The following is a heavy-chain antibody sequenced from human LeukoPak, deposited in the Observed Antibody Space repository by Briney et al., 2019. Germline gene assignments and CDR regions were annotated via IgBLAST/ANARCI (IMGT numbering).Heavy chain of an antibody. V-gene: IGHV4-59*08. D-gene: IGHD4-23*01. J-gene: IGHJ4*02. CDR1: GGSISSYY. Sequence: PSETLSLTCTVSGGSISSYYWSWIRQPPGKGLEWIGYIYYSGSTNYNPSLKSRVTISVDTSKNQFSLKLSSVTAADTAVYYCARSKKVVTHFDYWGQGTLVTVSS. CDR2: IYYSGST. CDR3: ARSKKVVTHFDY.